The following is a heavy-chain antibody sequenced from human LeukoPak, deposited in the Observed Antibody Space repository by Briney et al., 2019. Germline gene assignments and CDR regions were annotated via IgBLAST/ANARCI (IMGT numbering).Heavy chain of an antibody. Sequence: PGGSLRLSCAASGFTFSSYSMNWVRQAPGQGLEWVSSISSSSSYIYYADSVKGRFTISRDNAKNSLYLQMNSLRAEDTAVYYCARDPNYYDSSGYSDYWGQGTLVTVSS. V-gene: IGHV3-21*01. J-gene: IGHJ4*02. CDR2: ISSSSSYI. CDR3: ARDPNYYDSSGYSDY. D-gene: IGHD3-22*01. CDR1: GFTFSSYS.